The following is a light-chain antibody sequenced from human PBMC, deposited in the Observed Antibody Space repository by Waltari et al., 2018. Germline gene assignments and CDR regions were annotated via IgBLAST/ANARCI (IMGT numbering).Light chain of an antibody. CDR2: DTT. CDR1: TGTVTNNHY. V-gene: IGLV7-46*01. Sequence: TLTLTCGSSTGTVTNNHYPYWFQQKPGQAPRTLIYDTTNKYSWTPARFSGSLLGGQAALTLSGVQPEDEADYYCYSYTINTLGVFGGGTKVTVL. J-gene: IGLJ3*02. CDR3: YSYTINTLGV.